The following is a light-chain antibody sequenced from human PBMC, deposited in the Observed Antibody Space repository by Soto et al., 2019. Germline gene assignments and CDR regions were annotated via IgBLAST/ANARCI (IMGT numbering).Light chain of an antibody. CDR3: HQYNSPPQT. Sequence: EIVLIQSPGTLSLAPGERSTLSCSASQTMTRAYLAWYQQKPGQAPRLLIYAASYRATGIPDKFSGSGSGTDFSLTISRLEPEDSAVYYCHQYNSPPQTFGQGTKVDIK. V-gene: IGKV3-20*01. CDR2: AAS. CDR1: QTMTRAY. J-gene: IGKJ2*01.